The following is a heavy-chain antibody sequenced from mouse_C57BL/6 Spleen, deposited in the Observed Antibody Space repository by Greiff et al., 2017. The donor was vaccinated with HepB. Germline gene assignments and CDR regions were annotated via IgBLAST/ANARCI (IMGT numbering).Heavy chain of an antibody. V-gene: IGHV5-9*01. Sequence: EVQLVESGGGLVKPGGSLKLSCAASGFTFSSYTMSWVRQTPEKRLEWVATISGGGGNTYYPDSVKGRFTISRDNAKNTLYLQMSSLRSEDTALYYCARGGYYGSSRYYFDYWGQGTTLTVSS. D-gene: IGHD1-1*01. CDR2: ISGGGGNT. CDR3: ARGGYYGSSRYYFDY. CDR1: GFTFSSYT. J-gene: IGHJ2*01.